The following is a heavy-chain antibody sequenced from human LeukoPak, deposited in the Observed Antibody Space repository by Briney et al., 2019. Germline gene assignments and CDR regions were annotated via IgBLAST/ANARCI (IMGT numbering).Heavy chain of an antibody. Sequence: GGSLTLSCAASGFTVSNNYMRWVRQAPGKGLEWVSGISGSGGSTYYADSVRGRFTISRDNAKNSLYLQMNSLRVEDTAVYYCARDQYYDSSGYYLYWGQGSLVTVS. CDR2: ISGSGGST. CDR1: GFTVSNNY. V-gene: IGHV3-21*01. D-gene: IGHD3-22*01. J-gene: IGHJ4*02. CDR3: ARDQYYDSSGYYLY.